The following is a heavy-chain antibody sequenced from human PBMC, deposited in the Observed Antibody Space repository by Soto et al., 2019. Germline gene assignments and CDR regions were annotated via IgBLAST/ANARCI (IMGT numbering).Heavy chain of an antibody. J-gene: IGHJ4*02. V-gene: IGHV1-18*01. D-gene: IGHD1-1*01. CDR2: ISAHNGNT. Sequence: QVHLVQSGAEVKNPGASVKVSCKGSGYDFTTYGITWVRQAPGQGLEWMAWISAHNGNTTYAPNIQGRVTVTRDTYTSTAYIELRRLRSDDTAVYYCARGRYGDYWGQGALVTVSS. CDR1: GYDFTTYG. CDR3: ARGRYGDY.